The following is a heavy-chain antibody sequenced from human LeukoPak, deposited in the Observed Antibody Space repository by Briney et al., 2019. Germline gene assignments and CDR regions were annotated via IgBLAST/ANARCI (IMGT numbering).Heavy chain of an antibody. J-gene: IGHJ3*02. CDR3: AINGAWGIDAFDI. CDR2: IYYSGST. CDR1: GGSISSYY. Sequence: SETLSLTCTVSGGSISSYYWSWIRQPPGKGLEWIGYIYYSGSTNYNPSLKSRVTISVDTSKNQFSLKLSSVTAADTAVYYCAINGAWGIDAFDIWGQGTMVTVSS. V-gene: IGHV4-59*01. D-gene: IGHD3-16*01.